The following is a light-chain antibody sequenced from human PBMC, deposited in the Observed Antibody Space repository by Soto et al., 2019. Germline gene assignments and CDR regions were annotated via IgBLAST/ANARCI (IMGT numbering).Light chain of an antibody. Sequence: EIVMTQSPATLSVSPGERATLSCRASQSVRSNLAWYQQKPGQTPRLLIYGASTRATGIPARFSGSGSGTEFTLTISSLQSEDFAVYYCKQYNSWRTFGQGTKVEIK. J-gene: IGKJ1*01. CDR2: GAS. V-gene: IGKV3-15*01. CDR1: QSVRSN. CDR3: KQYNSWRT.